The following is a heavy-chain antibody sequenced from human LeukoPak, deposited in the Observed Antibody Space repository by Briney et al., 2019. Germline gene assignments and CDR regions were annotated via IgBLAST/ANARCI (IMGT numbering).Heavy chain of an antibody. CDR3: ARMPGRVVVTATGMDV. D-gene: IGHD2-21*02. V-gene: IGHV4-34*01. J-gene: IGHJ6*02. CDR1: GGSFSGYY. Sequence: SETLSLTCAVYGGSFSGYYWSWIRQPPGKGLEGIGEINHSGSTNYNPSLKSRVTISVDTSKNQFSLKLSSVTAADTAVYYCARMPGRVVVTATGMDVWGQGTTVTVSS. CDR2: INHSGST.